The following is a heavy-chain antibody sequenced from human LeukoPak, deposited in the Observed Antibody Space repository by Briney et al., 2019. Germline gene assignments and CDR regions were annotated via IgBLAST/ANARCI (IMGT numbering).Heavy chain of an antibody. Sequence: PGGSLRLSCAASGFTFSSYSMNWVRQAPGKGLEWVSGITGSGDSTYYADSVKGRFTISRDNSKNTLYLQMNSLRAEDTAVYYCAKRSGSSPIYFDYWGQGTLVTVSS. CDR2: ITGSGDST. CDR1: GFTFSSYS. V-gene: IGHV3-23*01. D-gene: IGHD3-10*01. CDR3: AKRSGSSPIYFDY. J-gene: IGHJ4*02.